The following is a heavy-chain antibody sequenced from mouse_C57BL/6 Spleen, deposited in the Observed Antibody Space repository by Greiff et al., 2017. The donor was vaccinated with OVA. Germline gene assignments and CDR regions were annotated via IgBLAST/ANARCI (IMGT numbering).Heavy chain of an antibody. CDR2: ISDGGSYT. V-gene: IGHV5-4*01. D-gene: IGHD4-1*01. J-gene: IGHJ2*01. CDR1: GFTFSSYA. Sequence: DVHLVESGGGLVKPGGSLKLSCAASGFTFSSYAMSWVRQTPEKRLEWVATISDGGSYTYYPDNVKGRFTISRDNAKNNLYLQMSHLKSEDTAMYYWAREGTNWTFDYWGQGTTLPVSS. CDR3: AREGTNWTFDY.